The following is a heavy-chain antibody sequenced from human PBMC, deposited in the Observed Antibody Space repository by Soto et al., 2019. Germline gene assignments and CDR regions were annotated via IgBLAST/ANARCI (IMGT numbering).Heavy chain of an antibody. D-gene: IGHD1-26*01. CDR2: IKSKTDGGTT. V-gene: IGHV3-15*07. CDR1: SVSNAW. J-gene: IGHJ4*02. Sequence: SVSNAWMNWVRQAPGKGLAWVGRIKSKTDGGTTDYAAPVKGRFTISRDDSKNTLYLQMNSLKTEDTAVYYCTTDGWELLPRIYWGQGTLVTVSS. CDR3: TTDGWELLPRIY.